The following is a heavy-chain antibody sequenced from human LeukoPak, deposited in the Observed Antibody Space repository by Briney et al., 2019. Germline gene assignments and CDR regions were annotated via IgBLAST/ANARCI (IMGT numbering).Heavy chain of an antibody. D-gene: IGHD6-13*01. Sequence: GGSLRLSCSASGFTVSSNYMIWVRQAPGKGLQWVSVIYSGGSTYYADSVKGRFTISRDNSKNTLYLQMNSLRAEDTAVYYCARGGAAAGPNDYWGQGTLVTVSS. J-gene: IGHJ4*02. V-gene: IGHV3-53*01. CDR3: ARGGAAAGPNDY. CDR2: IYSGGST. CDR1: GFTVSSNY.